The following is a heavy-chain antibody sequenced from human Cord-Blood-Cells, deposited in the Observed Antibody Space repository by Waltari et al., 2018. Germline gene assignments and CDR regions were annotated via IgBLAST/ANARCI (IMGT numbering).Heavy chain of an antibody. D-gene: IGHD3-3*01. Sequence: QAQLVQSGAEVKTPGATVKLSCQVSGYPLTALSMHWVRQAPGQGLEWRGGFYHEDGETIYAQKFQGRVTMTEDTSTDTAYMELSSLRSEDTAVYYCATLKYQNLRFGDMDVWGKGTTVTVSS. J-gene: IGHJ6*03. CDR1: GYPLTALS. V-gene: IGHV1-24*01. CDR2: FYHEDGET. CDR3: ATLKYQNLRFGDMDV.